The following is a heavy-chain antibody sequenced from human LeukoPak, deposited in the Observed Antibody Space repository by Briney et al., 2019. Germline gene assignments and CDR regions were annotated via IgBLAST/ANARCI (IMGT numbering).Heavy chain of an antibody. V-gene: IGHV3-23*01. D-gene: IGHD3-22*01. Sequence: PGGSLRLSCAASGFTFSTYAMTWVRQAPGKGLELVSAIRGGGSNKYYADSVKGPFTISRDSSKNTLYLQMNSLRDEDTAVYYCAQEGYYDSSGYLVHWGQGTLVTVSS. J-gene: IGHJ4*02. CDR2: IRGGGSNK. CDR3: AQEGYYDSSGYLVH. CDR1: GFTFSTYA.